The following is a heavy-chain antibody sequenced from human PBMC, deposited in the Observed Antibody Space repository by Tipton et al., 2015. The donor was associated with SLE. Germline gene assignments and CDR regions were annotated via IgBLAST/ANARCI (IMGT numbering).Heavy chain of an antibody. Sequence: LRLSCTVSGGSITNYFWSWIRQPPGKGLEWIGYMYYSGSNSYNPSLKSRVTISVDTSKNQFSLKLSSVTAADTAVYYCARDARGSSHFDYWGQGTLVTVSS. CDR1: GGSITNYF. CDR3: ARDARGSSHFDY. J-gene: IGHJ4*02. CDR2: MYYSGSN. D-gene: IGHD2-15*01. V-gene: IGHV4-59*01.